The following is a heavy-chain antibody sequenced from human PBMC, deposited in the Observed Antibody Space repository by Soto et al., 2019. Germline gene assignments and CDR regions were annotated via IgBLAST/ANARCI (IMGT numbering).Heavy chain of an antibody. CDR1: GFTFSSYG. Sequence: GGSLRLSCAASGFTFSSYGMHWVRQAPGKGLEWVAVIWYDGSNKYYADSVKGRFTISRDNSKNTLYLQMNSLRAEDTAVYYCARDWQQLEGYYYYYYMDVWGKGTTVTVSS. V-gene: IGHV3-33*01. CDR2: IWYDGSNK. J-gene: IGHJ6*03. D-gene: IGHD6-13*01. CDR3: ARDWQQLEGYYYYYYMDV.